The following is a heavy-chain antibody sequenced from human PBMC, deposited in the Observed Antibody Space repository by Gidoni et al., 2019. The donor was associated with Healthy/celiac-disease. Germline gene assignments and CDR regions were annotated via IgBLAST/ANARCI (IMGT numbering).Heavy chain of an antibody. CDR2: ISWNSGSI. CDR1: GSTFDDYA. CDR3: AKDSSSSGGAFDI. Sequence: EVQLVESGGGLVQPGRSLRLSCAASGSTFDDYAMHWVRQAPGKGLAWVSGISWNSGSIGYADSVKGRFTISRDNAKNSLYLQMNSLRAEDTALYYCAKDSSSSGGAFDIWGQGTMVTVSS. D-gene: IGHD6-6*01. J-gene: IGHJ3*02. V-gene: IGHV3-9*01.